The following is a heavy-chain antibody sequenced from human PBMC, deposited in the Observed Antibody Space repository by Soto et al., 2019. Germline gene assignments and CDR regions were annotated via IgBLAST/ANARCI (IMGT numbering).Heavy chain of an antibody. J-gene: IGHJ5*02. V-gene: IGHV1-8*02. CDR3: ARMSSSGTLNWFDP. CDR1: GYTFINYD. Sequence: ASLNVSCKASGYTFINYDISWVRQATGQGLEWMGWMNPGSGKTGYANKFQGRVTMTRDDSTSTAHLELSSLTSEDTSVYYCARMSSSGTLNWFDPWGQGTLVTVSS. CDR2: MNPGSGKT.